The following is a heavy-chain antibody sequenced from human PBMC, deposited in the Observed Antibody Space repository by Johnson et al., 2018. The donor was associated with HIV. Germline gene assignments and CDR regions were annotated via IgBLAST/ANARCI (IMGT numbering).Heavy chain of an antibody. CDR3: ARDVYDDDSSEEGAFEI. V-gene: IGHV3-30*04. J-gene: IGHJ3*02. D-gene: IGHD3-22*01. CDR2: ISYDGSNK. Sequence: QVQLVESGGGVVQPGRSLRLSCAASGFTFSSYAMHWVRQAPGKGLEWVAVISYDGSNKYYADSVKGRFTISRDNSKNTLYLQMNSLRAEDTAVYYCARDVYDDDSSEEGAFEIWGQGTMVTVSS. CDR1: GFTFSSYA.